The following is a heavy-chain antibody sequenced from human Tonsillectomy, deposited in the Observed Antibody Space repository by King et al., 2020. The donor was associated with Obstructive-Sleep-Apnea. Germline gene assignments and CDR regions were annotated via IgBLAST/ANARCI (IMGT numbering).Heavy chain of an antibody. CDR1: GYRFTSYW. CDR3: ARPYSSGYQYYFDY. D-gene: IGHD3-22*01. J-gene: IGHJ4*02. V-gene: IGHV5-51*01. CDR2: IYPGDSVT. Sequence: VQLVQSGAEVKKPGESLKISCKVSGYRFTSYWLGWVRQMPGKGLDWVGIIYPGDSVTRSSPSFQGQVTISADKSISTAYLQWNSLKASATAIYYCARPYSSGYQYYFDYWGQGTLVTVSS.